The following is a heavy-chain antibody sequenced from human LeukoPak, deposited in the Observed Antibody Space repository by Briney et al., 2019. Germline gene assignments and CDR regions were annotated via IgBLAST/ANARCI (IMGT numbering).Heavy chain of an antibody. Sequence: PSETLSLTCTVSGGSISSYYWSWIRQPPGKGLEWIGSIYYSGSTYYNPSLKSRVTISVDTSKNQFSLKLSSVTAADTAVYYCASILYGDLDYWGQGTLVTVSS. CDR3: ASILYGDLDY. CDR2: IYYSGST. J-gene: IGHJ4*02. V-gene: IGHV4-59*05. CDR1: GGSISSYY. D-gene: IGHD4-17*01.